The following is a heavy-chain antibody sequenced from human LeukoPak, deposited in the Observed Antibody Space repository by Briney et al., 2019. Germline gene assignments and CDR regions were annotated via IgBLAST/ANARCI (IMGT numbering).Heavy chain of an antibody. CDR3: TRDRGGISYVYEVDS. J-gene: IGHJ4*02. Sequence: SETLSLTCTVSGDSISSSSYFWGWIRQPPGKGLEWIGSFVYGGSTYYNPSLKSRVAISVDTSKNQFSLKLSSVTAADTASYHCTRDRGGISYVYEVDSWGQGTLVTVSS. V-gene: IGHV4-39*07. CDR1: GDSISSSSYF. CDR2: FVYGGST. D-gene: IGHD5-18*01.